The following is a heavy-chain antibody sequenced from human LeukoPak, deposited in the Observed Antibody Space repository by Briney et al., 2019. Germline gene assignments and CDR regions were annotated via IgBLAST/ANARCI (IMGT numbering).Heavy chain of an antibody. V-gene: IGHV3-23*01. CDR1: GFTFSSYA. J-gene: IGHJ4*02. CDR3: AKTGSVNTWGAFDY. CDR2: ISAGGGRT. Sequence: GGSLRHSCAASGFTFSSYAMSWVRQAPGEGLEWVSLISAGGGRTYYADSVKGHFTISRDNSKDTLHLQMNSLRAEDTAIYFCAKTGSVNTWGAFDYWSQGTLVTVSS. D-gene: IGHD4-17*01.